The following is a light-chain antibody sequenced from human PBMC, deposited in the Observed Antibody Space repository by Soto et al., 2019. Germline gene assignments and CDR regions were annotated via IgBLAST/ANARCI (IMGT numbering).Light chain of an antibody. CDR1: QSVLYSSSNKNY. V-gene: IGKV4-1*01. J-gene: IGKJ1*01. CDR3: QQYYSPPPWT. CDR2: WAS. Sequence: DIVMTQSPDSLAVSLGERATINCKSSQSVLYSSSNKNYIAWYQQKPGQPPNLLIYWASTRESGVPDRFSGGGSGTDFTLTISSLQAEDVAVYYCQQYYSPPPWTFGQGTKVDI.